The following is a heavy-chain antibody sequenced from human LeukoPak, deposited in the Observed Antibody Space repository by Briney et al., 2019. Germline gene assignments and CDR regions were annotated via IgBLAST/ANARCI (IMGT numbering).Heavy chain of an antibody. Sequence: GGSLRLSCAASGFTFSSYAMSWVRQAPGKGLEWVSAISGSGGSTYYADSVKGRFTVSRDNSKNTLYLQMNSLRAEDTAVYYCAKDRITMVRGVIINPYYYYYGMDVWGQGTTVTVSS. CDR1: GFTFSSYA. D-gene: IGHD3-10*01. CDR2: ISGSGGST. CDR3: AKDRITMVRGVIINPYYYYYGMDV. V-gene: IGHV3-23*01. J-gene: IGHJ6*02.